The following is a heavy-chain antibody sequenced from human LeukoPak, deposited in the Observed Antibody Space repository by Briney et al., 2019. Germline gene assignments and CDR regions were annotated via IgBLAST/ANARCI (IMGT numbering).Heavy chain of an antibody. CDR2: ISSSGSTI. V-gene: IGHV3-48*03. CDR3: ARDGDYAQDFDY. D-gene: IGHD4-17*01. Sequence: TGGSLRLSCAASGFTFSSYEMNWVRQAPGKGLEWVSYISSSGSTIYYADSVKGRFTISRDNAKNSLYLQTNSLRAEDTAVYFCARDGDYAQDFDYWGQGTLVIVSS. CDR1: GFTFSSYE. J-gene: IGHJ4*02.